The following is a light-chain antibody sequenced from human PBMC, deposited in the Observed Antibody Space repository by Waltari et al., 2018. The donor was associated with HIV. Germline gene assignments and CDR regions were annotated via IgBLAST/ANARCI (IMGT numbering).Light chain of an antibody. CDR2: DLE. V-gene: IGLV7-46*01. J-gene: IGLJ2*01. CDR3: LLSYNGVRF. Sequence: VVTQEPSLTVSPGDTVTLSCASFSGSVARSHFPYWFHLKPGHAPRTLIYDLEKRHTLTPGRCSGSLEGGRARLTLSGALPEDEAEYFCLLSYNGVRFFGGGTTLTV. CDR1: SGSVARSHF.